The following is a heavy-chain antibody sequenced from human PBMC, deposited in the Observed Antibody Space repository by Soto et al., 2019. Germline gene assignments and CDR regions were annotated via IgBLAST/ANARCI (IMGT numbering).Heavy chain of an antibody. J-gene: IGHJ4*02. Sequence: GGSLRLSGAASGLSVSSNDMSWVRQAQGKGLECVSIIYSADNTFYVDSVKGRFIISRDNSKNTVYLQMNSLRAEDTALYYCARESNAHFDYWGQGTMVTVSS. D-gene: IGHD7-27*01. V-gene: IGHV3-66*01. CDR2: IYSADNT. CDR3: ARESNAHFDY. CDR1: GLSVSSND.